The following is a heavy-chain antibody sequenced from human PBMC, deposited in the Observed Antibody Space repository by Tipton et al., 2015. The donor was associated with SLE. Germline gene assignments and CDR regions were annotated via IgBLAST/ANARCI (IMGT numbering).Heavy chain of an antibody. J-gene: IGHJ4*02. CDR2: IQRDGSNQ. CDR3: VKRRDYYDTSGPDY. Sequence: SLRLSCTASGFAFSRHDMHWVRQAPGKGLEWVAFIQRDGSNQYSAESVKGRFTISRDDSKNTLYLQMSSLRPEDTAVYYCVKRRDYYDTSGPDYWGQGTLVTVSS. CDR1: GFAFSRHD. D-gene: IGHD3-22*01. V-gene: IGHV3-30*02.